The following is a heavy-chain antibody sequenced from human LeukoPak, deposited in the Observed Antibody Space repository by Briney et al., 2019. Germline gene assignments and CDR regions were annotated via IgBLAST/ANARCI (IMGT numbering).Heavy chain of an antibody. V-gene: IGHV3-48*03. Sequence: GGSLRLSCAASGLTFSSYEMNWVRQAPGKGLEWVSYISSSGSTIYYADSVKGRFTISRDNAKSSLYLQMNSLRAEDTAVYYCARVRTAAGRYIDYWGQGTLVTVSS. CDR1: GLTFSSYE. D-gene: IGHD6-13*01. CDR2: ISSSGSTI. CDR3: ARVRTAAGRYIDY. J-gene: IGHJ4*02.